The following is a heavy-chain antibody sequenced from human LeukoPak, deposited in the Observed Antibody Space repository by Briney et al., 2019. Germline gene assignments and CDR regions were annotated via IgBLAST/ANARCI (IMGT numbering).Heavy chain of an antibody. CDR2: INSDGSHT. V-gene: IGHV3-74*01. Sequence: GGSLRLSCAASGFTFSTYWMHWVRQAPGKGLVWVSRINSDGSHTSYADSVKGRFTISRDNAKKTLYLQMNNLRAEDTAAYYCATGGGGSEYWGQGTLVTVSS. CDR1: GFTFSTYW. CDR3: ATGGGGSEY. D-gene: IGHD3-16*01. J-gene: IGHJ4*02.